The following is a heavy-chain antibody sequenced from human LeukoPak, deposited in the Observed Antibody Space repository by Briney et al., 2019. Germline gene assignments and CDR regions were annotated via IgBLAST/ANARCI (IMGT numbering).Heavy chain of an antibody. J-gene: IGHJ4*02. V-gene: IGHV3-23*01. D-gene: IGHD6-19*01. Sequence: GGSLRPSCAASGFTFSSSAMTWVRQAPGKGLEWVSATSGSGATTYSADSVKGRFSISRDNSKNTLFLQMNSLRADDTAVYYCARTSSGWYGRFDYWGQGTLVTVSS. CDR3: ARTSSGWYGRFDY. CDR2: TSGSGATT. CDR1: GFTFSSSA.